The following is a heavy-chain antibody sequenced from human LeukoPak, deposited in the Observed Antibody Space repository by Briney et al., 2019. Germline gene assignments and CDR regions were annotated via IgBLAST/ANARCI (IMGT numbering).Heavy chain of an antibody. CDR2: ISYDGSNK. V-gene: IGHV3-30*04. D-gene: IGHD3-22*01. Sequence: PGGSLRLSCAASGFTFSSYAMHWVRQAPGKVLEWVAVISYDGSNKYYADSVKGRFTISRDNSKNTLYLQMNSLRAEDTAVYYCAKVVTLIVVAPADYWGQGTLVTVSS. CDR1: GFTFSSYA. CDR3: AKVVTLIVVAPADY. J-gene: IGHJ4*02.